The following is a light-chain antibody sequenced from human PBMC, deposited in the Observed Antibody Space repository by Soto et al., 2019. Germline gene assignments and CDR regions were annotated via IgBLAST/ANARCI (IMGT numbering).Light chain of an antibody. CDR1: SSDVGSYNL. CDR3: CSYAGSPTFVI. V-gene: IGLV2-23*02. Sequence: QSAPTQPASVSGSPGQSITIPCTGASSDVGSYNLVSWYQQHPGKAPKLMIYEVSRRPSGISNRFSGSKSGNTASLTISGLQAEDEADYYCCSYAGSPTFVIFGGGTKLTVL. J-gene: IGLJ2*01. CDR2: EVS.